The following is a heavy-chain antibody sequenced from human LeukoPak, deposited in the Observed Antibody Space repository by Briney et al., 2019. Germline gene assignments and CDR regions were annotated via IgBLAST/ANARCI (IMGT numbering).Heavy chain of an antibody. Sequence: PSETLSLTCTVSGGSISSYYWSWIRQPPGKGLEWIGYIYYSGSTNYNPSLKSRVTISVDTSKNQFSLKLSSVTAADTAVYYCARRTAAGNYFDYWGQGTLVTVCS. CDR2: IYYSGST. CDR3: ARRTAAGNYFDY. D-gene: IGHD6-13*01. CDR1: GGSISSYY. V-gene: IGHV4-59*08. J-gene: IGHJ4*02.